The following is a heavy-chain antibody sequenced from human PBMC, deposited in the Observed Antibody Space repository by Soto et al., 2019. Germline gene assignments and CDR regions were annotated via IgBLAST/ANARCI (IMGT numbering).Heavy chain of an antibody. D-gene: IGHD2-15*01. Sequence: SETLSLTCTVSGGSISSGDYYWSWIRQPPGKGLEWIGYIYYSGSTYYNPSLKSRVTISVDTSKNQFSLKLSSVTAADTAVYYCARLRVVVAAIGFDYWGQGTLVTVSS. CDR3: ARLRVVVAAIGFDY. CDR2: IYYSGST. J-gene: IGHJ4*02. CDR1: GGSISSGDYY. V-gene: IGHV4-30-4*01.